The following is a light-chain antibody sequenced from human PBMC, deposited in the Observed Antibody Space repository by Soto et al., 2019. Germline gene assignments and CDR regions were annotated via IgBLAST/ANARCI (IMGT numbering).Light chain of an antibody. Sequence: EIVLTQSPGTLSLSPGERATLSCRASQSVSSSYLAWYHQKPGQAPRLLIYGASSRATGIPERFSGSGSGTDFPLTISRLEPEDFAVYYCQQYGSSPQGTFGQGTKVEIK. CDR2: GAS. J-gene: IGKJ1*01. CDR1: QSVSSSY. V-gene: IGKV3-20*01. CDR3: QQYGSSPQGT.